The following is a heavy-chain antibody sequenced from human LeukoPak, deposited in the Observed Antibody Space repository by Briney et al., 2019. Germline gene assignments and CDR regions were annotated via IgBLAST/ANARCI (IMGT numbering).Heavy chain of an antibody. CDR2: ISSSSSYI. CDR1: GFTFSSYS. Sequence: GGSLRLSCAASGFTFSSYSMNWVRQAPGKGLEWVSSISSSSSYIYYADSVKGRFIISRDNAKKSLYLKMNSLRAKDTAVYYCARRSLEGFDYWGQGTLVTVSS. D-gene: IGHD3-16*02. J-gene: IGHJ4*02. CDR3: ARRSLEGFDY. V-gene: IGHV3-21*01.